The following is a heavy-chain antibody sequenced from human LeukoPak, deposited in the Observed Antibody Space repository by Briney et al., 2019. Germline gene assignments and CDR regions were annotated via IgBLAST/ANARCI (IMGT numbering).Heavy chain of an antibody. CDR1: AGSISSSSYY. J-gene: IGHJ6*03. V-gene: IGHV4-39*07. CDR2: IYYSGST. D-gene: IGHD3-22*01. CDR3: AGASVVMDYYYYYMDV. Sequence: SETLSLTCTVSAGSISSSSYYWGWLRQPPGKGLEWIGSIYYSGSTYYNPSLKSRVTISVDTSKNQFSLKLSSVTAADTAVYYCAGASVVMDYYYYYMDVWGKGTTVTVSS.